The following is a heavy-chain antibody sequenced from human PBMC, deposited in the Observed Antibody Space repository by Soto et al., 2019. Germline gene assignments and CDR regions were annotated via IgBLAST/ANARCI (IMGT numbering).Heavy chain of an antibody. CDR1: GYSFTNYA. CDR3: AREGGSNSWYGVGYYYYGMDA. V-gene: IGHV1-18*04. Sequence: ASVKVSCKASGYSFTNYAISWVRQAPGQGLAWMGWISTYNGDTNYAQKVQGRVTMTTDTSTTTAYMELRSLRSDDTAVYFCAREGGSNSWYGVGYYYYGMDAWGQGTTVTVSS. J-gene: IGHJ6*02. D-gene: IGHD6-13*01. CDR2: ISTYNGDT.